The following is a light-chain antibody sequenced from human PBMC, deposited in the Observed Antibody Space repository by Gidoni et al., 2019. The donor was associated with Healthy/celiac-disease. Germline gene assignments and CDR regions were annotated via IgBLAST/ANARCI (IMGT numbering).Light chain of an antibody. Sequence: DIQMTQSPSSLSASVGDRVTITCRASQGISNYLAWYQQKPGKVPKLMIYAASTLQSGVPSRCSGSGAGTDFTRTISSLQPEDVANYYCQKYNSAPFXXXTKVEIK. CDR2: AAS. J-gene: IGKJ1*01. CDR3: QKYNSAP. V-gene: IGKV1-27*01. CDR1: QGISNY.